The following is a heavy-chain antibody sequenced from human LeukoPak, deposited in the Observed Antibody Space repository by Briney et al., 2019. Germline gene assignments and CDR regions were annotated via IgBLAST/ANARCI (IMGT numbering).Heavy chain of an antibody. J-gene: IGHJ4*02. CDR1: GGSITSHH. D-gene: IGHD3-22*01. CDR3: ASDSSGYHWFDY. Sequence: SETLSLTCTVSGGSITSHHWSWIRQPPGEGLEWIGNVYYSGTTIYNPSLKSRVTISVDTAKNQFSLRLSSVTAAAAAVYYCASDSSGYHWFDYWGQGTLVTVSS. V-gene: IGHV4-59*11. CDR2: VYYSGTT.